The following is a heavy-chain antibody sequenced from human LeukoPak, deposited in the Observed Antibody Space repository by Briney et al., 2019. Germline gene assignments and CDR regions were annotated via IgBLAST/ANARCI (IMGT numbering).Heavy chain of an antibody. D-gene: IGHD1-7*01. CDR2: IYHSGST. V-gene: IGHV4-38-2*02. CDR1: GYSISSGYY. Sequence: SETLSLTCTVSGYSISSGYYWGWIRQPPGKGLEWIGSIYHSGSTYYNPSLKSRVTMSVDTSKNQFSLKLSSVTAADTAVYYCAKDRHPLNWNYEGAFDIWGQGTMVTVSS. J-gene: IGHJ3*02. CDR3: AKDRHPLNWNYEGAFDI.